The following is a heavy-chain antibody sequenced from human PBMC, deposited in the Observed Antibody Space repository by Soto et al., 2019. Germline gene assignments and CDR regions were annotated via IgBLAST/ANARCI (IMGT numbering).Heavy chain of an antibody. CDR1: GFTFSSYS. V-gene: IGHV3-48*02. CDR2: ISSSSSTI. J-gene: IGHJ4*02. Sequence: EVQLVESGGGLVQPGGSLRLSCAASGFTFSSYSMNWVRQAPGKGLEWVSYISSSSSTIYYADSVKGRFTISRDNAKNSLYLQMNILRDEDTAVYYCAREGMLQLWSPHFDYWGQGTLVTVSS. CDR3: AREGMLQLWSPHFDY. D-gene: IGHD5-18*01.